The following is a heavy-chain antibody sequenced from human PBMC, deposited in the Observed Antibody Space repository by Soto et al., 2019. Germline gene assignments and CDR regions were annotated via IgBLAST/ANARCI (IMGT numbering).Heavy chain of an antibody. V-gene: IGHV4-31*03. CDR3: ARDPRGPPLVPAVMGSYGMDV. Sequence: QVQLQESGPGLVKPSQTLSLTCTVSGGSISSGGYYWSWIRQHPGKGLEWIGYIDYSGSTYYNPSLKSRVTRSVDTSKNQFSLKLSSVTAADTAVYYCARDPRGPPLVPAVMGSYGMDVWGQGTTVTVSS. D-gene: IGHD2-2*01. CDR2: IDYSGST. CDR1: GGSISSGGYY. J-gene: IGHJ6*02.